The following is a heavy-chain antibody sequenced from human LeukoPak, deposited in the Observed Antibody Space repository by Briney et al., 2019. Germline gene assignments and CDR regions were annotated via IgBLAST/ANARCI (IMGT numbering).Heavy chain of an antibody. CDR1: GFTFSSYA. V-gene: IGHV3-23*01. Sequence: GGSLRLSCAASGFTFSSYAMSWVRQAPGKGLEWVSDISGSGGSTYYADSVKGRFTISRDNSKNTLYLQMNSLRAEDTAVYYCAKVGGSGWRFDYWGQGTLVTVSS. J-gene: IGHJ4*02. CDR2: ISGSGGST. D-gene: IGHD6-19*01. CDR3: AKVGGSGWRFDY.